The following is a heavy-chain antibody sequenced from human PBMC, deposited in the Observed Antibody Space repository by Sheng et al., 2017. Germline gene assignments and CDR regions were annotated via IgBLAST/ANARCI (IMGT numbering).Heavy chain of an antibody. CDR2: ISSSGTTT. CDR1: GFSISTYE. V-gene: IGHV3-48*03. Sequence: EVQLVESGGGLVQPGGSLRLSCEASGFSISTYEMNWVRQAPGKGLEWVSYISSSGTTTYYADSVKGRFTISRDNAKNSLSLQMNSLRAEDTAVYFCTREWEYSGYRYWGRGTLVSVSS. J-gene: IGHJ4*02. D-gene: IGHD5-12*01. CDR3: TREWEYSGYRY.